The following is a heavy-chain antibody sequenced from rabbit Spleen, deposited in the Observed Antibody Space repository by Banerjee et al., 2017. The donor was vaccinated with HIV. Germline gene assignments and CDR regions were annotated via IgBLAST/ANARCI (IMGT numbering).Heavy chain of an antibody. Sequence: QEQLEESGGGLVKPEGSLTLTCKASGFDLSSYYYICWVRQAPGKGLEWIACIYAGSSGSTYYARWAKGRFTISKTSSTTVTLQMTSLTVADTATYFCARGPGTNIYKSYFDLWGPGTLVTVS. D-gene: IGHD3-1*01. CDR2: IYAGSSGST. CDR1: GFDLSSYYY. CDR3: ARGPGTNIYKSYFDL. V-gene: IGHV1S45*01. J-gene: IGHJ4*01.